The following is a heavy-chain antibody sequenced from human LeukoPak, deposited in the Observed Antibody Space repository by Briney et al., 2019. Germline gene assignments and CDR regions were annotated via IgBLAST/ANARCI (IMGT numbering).Heavy chain of an antibody. D-gene: IGHD2-15*01. Sequence: HSGGSLRLSCAASGFTFSSYAMSWVRQAPGKGLEWVSAISGSGGSTYYADSVKGRFTISRDNSKNTLYLQMNSLRAEDTAVYYCARAGYCSGGSCYTPYYFDYWGQGTLVTVSS. CDR3: ARAGYCSGGSCYTPYYFDY. V-gene: IGHV3-23*01. CDR2: ISGSGGST. CDR1: GFTFSSYA. J-gene: IGHJ4*02.